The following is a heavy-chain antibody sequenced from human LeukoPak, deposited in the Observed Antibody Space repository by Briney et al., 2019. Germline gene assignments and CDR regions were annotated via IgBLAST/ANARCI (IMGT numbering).Heavy chain of an antibody. CDR2: ISYDGSNK. V-gene: IGHV3-30*03. CDR1: GFTFSSYG. CDR3: ATEEEDY. J-gene: IGHJ4*02. Sequence: PGGSLRLSCAASGFTFSSYGMHWVRQAPGKGLEWVAVISYDGSNKYYADSVKGRFTISRDNSKDTLYLQMNSLRAEDTAVYYCATEEEDYWGQGTLVTVSS.